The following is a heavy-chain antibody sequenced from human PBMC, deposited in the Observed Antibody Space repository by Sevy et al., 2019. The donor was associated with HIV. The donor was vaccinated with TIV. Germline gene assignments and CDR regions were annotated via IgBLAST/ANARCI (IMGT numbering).Heavy chain of an antibody. J-gene: IGHJ4*02. CDR1: GFTFSSYW. D-gene: IGHD5-12*01. V-gene: IGHV3-7*01. CDR3: ARAGYSGYDTYFDY. Sequence: GGSLRLSCAASGFTFSSYWMSWVRQAPGKGLEWVANIKQDGSEKYYVDSVKGRFTISRDNAKNSLYLQMNSLRAEDTAVYDCARAGYSGYDTYFDYWGQGTLVTVSS. CDR2: IKQDGSEK.